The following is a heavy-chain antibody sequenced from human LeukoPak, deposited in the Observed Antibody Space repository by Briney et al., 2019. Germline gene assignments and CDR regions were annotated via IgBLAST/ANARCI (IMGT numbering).Heavy chain of an antibody. CDR2: IWYDGSKR. CDR1: GFRFRDSG. D-gene: IGHD4-17*01. J-gene: IGHJ4*02. CDR3: ATEGTTLTRGGYFDS. V-gene: IGHV3-33*01. Sequence: PGRSLRLACAASGFRFRDSGMHWVRQAPGKGLEWVAVIWYDGSKRFYADSVQGRFTISRDDPKNTLHLQMNRLRADDTALYYCATEGTTLTRGGYFDSWGQGTLVTVSS.